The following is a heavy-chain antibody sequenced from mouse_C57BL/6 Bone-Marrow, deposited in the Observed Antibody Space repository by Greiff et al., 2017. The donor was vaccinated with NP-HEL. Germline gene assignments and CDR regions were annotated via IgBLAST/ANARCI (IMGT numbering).Heavy chain of an antibody. CDR3: ARDYSIVYYFDY. Sequence: QVQLQQPGAELVKPGASVKLSCKASGYTFTSYWMQWVKQRPGQGLEWIGEIDPSDSYPNYNQKFKGKATLTVDTSSSTAYMQLSSLTSEDSAVYYCARDYSIVYYFDYWGQGTTLTVSS. J-gene: IGHJ2*01. CDR1: GYTFTSYW. D-gene: IGHD2-5*01. CDR2: IDPSDSYP. V-gene: IGHV1-50*01.